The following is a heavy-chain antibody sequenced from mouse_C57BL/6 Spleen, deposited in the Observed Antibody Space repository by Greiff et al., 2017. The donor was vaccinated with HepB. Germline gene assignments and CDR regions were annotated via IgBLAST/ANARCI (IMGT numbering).Heavy chain of an antibody. J-gene: IGHJ4*01. CDR3: ARSDPEGAMDY. V-gene: IGHV1-69*01. CDR2: IDPSDSYT. Sequence: QVQLQQPGAELVMPGASVKLSCKASGYTFTSYWMHWVKQRPGQGLEWIGEIDPSDSYTNYNQKFKGKSTLTVDKSSSTAYMQLSSLTSEDSAVYYCARSDPEGAMDYWGQGTSVTVSS. CDR1: GYTFTSYW.